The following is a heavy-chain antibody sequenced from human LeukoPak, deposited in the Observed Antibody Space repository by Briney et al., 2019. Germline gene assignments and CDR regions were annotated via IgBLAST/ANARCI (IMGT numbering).Heavy chain of an antibody. D-gene: IGHD3-10*01. CDR1: GFTFSTYS. Sequence: GGSLRLSRAASGFTFSTYSMTWVRQAPGKGLEWVSSITSSSSYIYYADSVKGRFTISRDTSRNTVSLQMNSLRLEDTAIYYCAKPLMRDRWFGESWGQGTLVTVSS. V-gene: IGHV3-21*01. CDR2: ITSSSSYI. CDR3: AKPLMRDRWFGES. J-gene: IGHJ5*02.